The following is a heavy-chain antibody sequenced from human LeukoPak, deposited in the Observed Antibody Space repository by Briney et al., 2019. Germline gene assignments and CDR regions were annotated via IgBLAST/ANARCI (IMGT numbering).Heavy chain of an antibody. CDR2: IYSGGST. Sequence: HPGGSLRLSCAASGFTVSSNYMSWVRQAPGKGLEWVSVIYSGGSTYYADSVKGRFTISRDNSKNTLYLQMNSLRAEDTAVYYCARDGLSIVATGGAFDIWGQGTMVTVSS. CDR1: GFTVSSNY. V-gene: IGHV3-53*01. D-gene: IGHD5-12*01. CDR3: ARDGLSIVATGGAFDI. J-gene: IGHJ3*02.